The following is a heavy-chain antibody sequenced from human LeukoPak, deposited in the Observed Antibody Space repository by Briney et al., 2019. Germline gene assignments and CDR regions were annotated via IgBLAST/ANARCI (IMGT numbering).Heavy chain of an antibody. Sequence: SETLSLTCTVSGGSISSGGYYWSWIRQPAGKGLEWIGRIYTSGSTNYNPSLKSRVTISVDTSKNQFSLKLTSVTVADTAVYYCARVRELLSWFDPWGQGTLVTVSS. D-gene: IGHD1-26*01. CDR2: IYTSGST. CDR3: ARVRELLSWFDP. CDR1: GGSISSGGYY. V-gene: IGHV4-61*02. J-gene: IGHJ5*02.